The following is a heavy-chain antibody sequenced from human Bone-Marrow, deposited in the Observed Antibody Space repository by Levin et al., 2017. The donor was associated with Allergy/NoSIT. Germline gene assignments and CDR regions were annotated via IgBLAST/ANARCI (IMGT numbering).Heavy chain of an antibody. CDR1: GGSFSGYY. D-gene: IGHD6-6*01. J-gene: IGHJ4*02. CDR2: INHSGST. CDR3: ARAYSRSSPAAFDY. Sequence: SETLSLTCAVYGGSFSGYYWSWIRQPPGKGLEWIGEINHSGSTNYNPSLKSRVTISVDTSKNQFSLKLSSVTAADTAVYYCARAYSRSSPAAFDYWGQGTLVTVSS. V-gene: IGHV4-34*01.